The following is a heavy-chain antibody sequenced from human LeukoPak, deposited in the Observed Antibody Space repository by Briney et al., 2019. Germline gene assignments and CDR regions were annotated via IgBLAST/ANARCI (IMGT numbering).Heavy chain of an antibody. D-gene: IGHD5-12*01. Sequence: PGGSLRLSCAASGFTFSPVWMHWVRQAPGKGLEWVSAISGSGGSTYYADSVKGRFTISRDNSKNTLYLQMNSLRAEDTAVYYCAKQGPIVATYFDYWGQGTLVTVSS. CDR1: GFTFSPVW. J-gene: IGHJ4*02. CDR2: ISGSGGST. CDR3: AKQGPIVATYFDY. V-gene: IGHV3-23*01.